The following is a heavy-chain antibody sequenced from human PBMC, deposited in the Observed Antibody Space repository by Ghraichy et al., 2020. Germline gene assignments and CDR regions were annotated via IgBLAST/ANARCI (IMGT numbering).Heavy chain of an antibody. CDR1: GFTFSSYG. Sequence: GGSLRLSCAASGFTFSSYGMHWVRQAPGKGLEWVAVISYDGSNKYYADSVKGRFTISRDNSKNTLYLQMNSLRAEYTAVYYCAKERYSSSWYPGNFDLWGRGTLVTVSS. CDR3: AKERYSSSWYPGNFDL. D-gene: IGHD6-13*01. CDR2: ISYDGSNK. J-gene: IGHJ2*01. V-gene: IGHV3-30*18.